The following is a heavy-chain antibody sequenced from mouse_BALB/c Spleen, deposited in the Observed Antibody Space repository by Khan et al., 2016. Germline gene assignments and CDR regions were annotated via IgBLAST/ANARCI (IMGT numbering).Heavy chain of an antibody. CDR3: AKKEGNYPYGAMDY. D-gene: IGHD2-1*01. Sequence: QVQLQQSGPGLVQPSQSLSITCTVSGFSLTSYCVHWVRQSPGKGLEWLGVIWRGGSTDYNAASMSRLSITTTNSKNQVFFKMNSLQAEGTAIYYCAKKEGNYPYGAMDYWGQGTSVTVSS. CDR1: GFSLTSYC. V-gene: IGHV2-5*01. CDR2: IWRGGST. J-gene: IGHJ4*01.